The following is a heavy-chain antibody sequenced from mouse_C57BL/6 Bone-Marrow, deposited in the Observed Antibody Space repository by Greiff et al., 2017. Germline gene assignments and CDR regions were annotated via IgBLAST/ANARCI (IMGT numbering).Heavy chain of an antibody. D-gene: IGHD1-1*01. CDR3: SRQVTTVLATKYFDV. V-gene: IGHV5-9*01. J-gene: IGHJ1*03. CDR2: ISGGGGNT. Sequence: EVQLVQSGGGLVKPGGSLKLSCAASGFTFSSYTMSWVRQTPEKRLQWVAAISGGGGNTYYPDSVKGRFTISRDNDKNILYLQMSSLRSEDTALYECSRQVTTVLATKYFDVWGTGTTVTVSS. CDR1: GFTFSSYT.